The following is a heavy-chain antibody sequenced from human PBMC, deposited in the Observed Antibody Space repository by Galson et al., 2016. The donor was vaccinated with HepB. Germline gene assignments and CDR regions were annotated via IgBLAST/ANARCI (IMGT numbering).Heavy chain of an antibody. CDR3: SRWLEGFQLPTIYPMDV. CDR2: ISSGSGHI. J-gene: IGHJ6*02. V-gene: IGHV3-21*06. D-gene: IGHD3-3*01. CDR1: GFSFSTYV. Sequence: SLRLSCAASGFSFSTYVMHWVRQAPGKGLESVSSISSGSGHIFYADSVKGRFTISRDNAKNSVYLQMNSLRAEDTAVYYCSRWLEGFQLPTIYPMDVWGLGTTVTVSS.